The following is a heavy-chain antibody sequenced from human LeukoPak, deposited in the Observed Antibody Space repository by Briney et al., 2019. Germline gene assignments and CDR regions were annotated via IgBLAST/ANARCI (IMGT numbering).Heavy chain of an antibody. V-gene: IGHV4-39*07. D-gene: IGHD3-22*01. Sequence: SETLSLTCTVSRGSVNSNSYYWGWIRQPPGKGLEWIGTIYYSGNTYYNPSLESRVTISVDTSKNQFSLKLTSVTAADTAVYYCARVGAGGYYYDSSGYDRGLDYWGQGTLVTVSS. CDR1: RGSVNSNSYY. CDR3: ARVGAGGYYYDSSGYDRGLDY. J-gene: IGHJ4*02. CDR2: IYYSGNT.